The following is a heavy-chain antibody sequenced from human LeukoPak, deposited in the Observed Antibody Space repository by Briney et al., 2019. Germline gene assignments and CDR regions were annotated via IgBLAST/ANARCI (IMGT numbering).Heavy chain of an antibody. J-gene: IGHJ5*02. CDR2: VYYTGNT. V-gene: IGHV4-39*01. D-gene: IGHD3-22*01. CDR3: ARHEPSSFYYESRGNWFDP. Sequence: SETLSLICTVSGDSITRRSYFWAWLRQRPGKGLEWIGSVYYTGNTYYNPSLKSRFTISLATSDNQVSLTFSSVTAADTAIYFCARHEPSSFYYESRGNWFDPWGQGALVTVSS. CDR1: GDSITRRSYF.